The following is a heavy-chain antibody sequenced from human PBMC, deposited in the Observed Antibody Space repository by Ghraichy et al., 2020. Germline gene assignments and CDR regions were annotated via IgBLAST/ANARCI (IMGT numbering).Heavy chain of an antibody. J-gene: IGHJ3*02. D-gene: IGHD4-17*01. Sequence: GGSLRLSCAASGFTFSSYAMSWVRQAPGKGLEWVSAISGSGGSTYYADSVKGRFTISRDNSKNTLYLQMNSLRAEDTAVYYCAKLWLAYGDYGIREGDAFDIWGQGTMVTVSS. V-gene: IGHV3-23*01. CDR2: ISGSGGST. CDR3: AKLWLAYGDYGIREGDAFDI. CDR1: GFTFSSYA.